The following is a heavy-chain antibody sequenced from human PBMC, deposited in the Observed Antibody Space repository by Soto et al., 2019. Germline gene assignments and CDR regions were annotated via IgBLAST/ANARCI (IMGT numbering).Heavy chain of an antibody. CDR1: GGTFSSYT. J-gene: IGHJ6*03. Sequence: SVKVSCKASGGTFSSYTISWVRQAPGQGLEWMGRIIPILGIANYAQKFQGRVTITADKSTSTAYMELSSLRSEDTAVYYCARDPMVLGIRYYYYYMDVWGKGTTVTVSS. D-gene: IGHD3-10*01. V-gene: IGHV1-69*04. CDR3: ARDPMVLGIRYYYYYMDV. CDR2: IIPILGIA.